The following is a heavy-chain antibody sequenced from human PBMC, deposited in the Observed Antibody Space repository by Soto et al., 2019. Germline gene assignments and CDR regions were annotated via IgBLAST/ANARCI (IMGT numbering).Heavy chain of an antibody. J-gene: IGHJ6*02. CDR1: GFTVSSNY. CDR2: IYSGGST. Sequence: GGSLRLSCAASGFTVSSNYMSWVRQAPGKGLEWVSVIYSGGSTYYADSVKGRFTISRDNSKNTLYLQMNSLRAEDTAVYYCATASTVEGYYYYGMDVWGQGTTVTVSS. D-gene: IGHD4-17*01. V-gene: IGHV3-53*01. CDR3: ATASTVEGYYYYGMDV.